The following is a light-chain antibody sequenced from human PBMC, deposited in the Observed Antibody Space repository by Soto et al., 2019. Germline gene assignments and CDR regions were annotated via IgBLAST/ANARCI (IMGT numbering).Light chain of an antibody. J-gene: IGLJ1*01. Sequence: QSALTQPASVSGSTRQSITISCTGASSYVGGYTYVSWYQQHPGKAPKLMIYEVNNRPSGVSNRFSGSKSGNTASLTISGLQAEDEADYYCSSYTSSSTLYVFGTGTKLTVL. CDR3: SSYTSSSTLYV. CDR2: EVN. CDR1: SSYVGGYTY. V-gene: IGLV2-14*01.